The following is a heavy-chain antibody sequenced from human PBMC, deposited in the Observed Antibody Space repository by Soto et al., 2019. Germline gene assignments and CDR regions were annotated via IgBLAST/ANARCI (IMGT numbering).Heavy chain of an antibody. CDR3: AKMTYRSGAGYYAMDV. J-gene: IGHJ6*02. D-gene: IGHD3-10*01. CDR1: GFTFKNYG. CDR2: ISDTGSNT. Sequence: EVQMLESGGDLVQPGGSLRLSCVVSGFTFKNYGMSWVRQAPGMGLEWVSTISDTGSNTYHANSVKGRFTISRDNFKDTLYLQMSSLTAEDTAIYYCAKMTYRSGAGYYAMDVLGQGATVTVSS. V-gene: IGHV3-23*01.